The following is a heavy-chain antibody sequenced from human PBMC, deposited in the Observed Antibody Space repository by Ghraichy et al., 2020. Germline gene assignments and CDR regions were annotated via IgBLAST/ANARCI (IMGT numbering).Heavy chain of an antibody. CDR1: GFTFSNAW. CDR2: IKSKTDGGTT. J-gene: IGHJ4*02. Sequence: GKSLNISCAASGFTFSNAWMSWVRQAPGKGLEWVGRIKSKTDGGTTDYAAPVKGRFTISRDDSKNTLYLQMNSLKTEDTAVYYCTTLEMATAWGFDYWGQGTLVTVSS. V-gene: IGHV3-15*01. CDR3: TTLEMATAWGFDY. D-gene: IGHD5-24*01.